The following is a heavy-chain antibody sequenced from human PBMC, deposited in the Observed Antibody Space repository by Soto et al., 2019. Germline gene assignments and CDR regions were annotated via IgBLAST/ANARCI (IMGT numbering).Heavy chain of an antibody. CDR2: TYYRSKWYY. CDR1: GDSVSSNSAG. Sequence: SQTLSLTCAITGDSVSSNSAGWSWVRQSPSRGLEWLGRTYYRSKWYYEYAVSVRGRITINPDTSKNQYSLQLNSVTPEDTAVYFCARGEQYSGRIFDYWCQGTLVTVSS. J-gene: IGHJ4*01. D-gene: IGHD1-26*01. CDR3: ARGEQYSGRIFDY. V-gene: IGHV6-1*01.